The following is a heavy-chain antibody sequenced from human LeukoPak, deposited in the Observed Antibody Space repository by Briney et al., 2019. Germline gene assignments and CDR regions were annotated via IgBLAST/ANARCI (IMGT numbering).Heavy chain of an antibody. CDR2: INHSGST. CDR1: GGSFSGYY. Sequence: PSETLSLTCAVYGGSFSGYYWSWIRQPPGKGLEWIGEINHSGSTNYNPSLKSRVTISVDTSKNQFSLKLSSVTAADTAVYYCARPAQYYYYMDVWGKGTTVTISS. CDR3: ARPAQYYYYMDV. V-gene: IGHV4-34*01. J-gene: IGHJ6*03.